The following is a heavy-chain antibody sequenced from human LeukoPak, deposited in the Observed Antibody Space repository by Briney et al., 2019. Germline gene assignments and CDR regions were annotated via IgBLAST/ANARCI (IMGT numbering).Heavy chain of an antibody. V-gene: IGHV3-30-3*01. CDR2: ISYDGSNQ. CDR1: GFTFSSYA. CDR3: VRGSSGYSNADY. Sequence: GGSLRLSCAASGFTFSSYAMHWVRQAPGKGLEWVAVISYDGSNQYYADSVKGRFTISSDTAKNTLYLQMNSLRVDDPAVYYCVRGSSGYSNADYWGQRTLVTVSS. D-gene: IGHD5-12*01. J-gene: IGHJ4*02.